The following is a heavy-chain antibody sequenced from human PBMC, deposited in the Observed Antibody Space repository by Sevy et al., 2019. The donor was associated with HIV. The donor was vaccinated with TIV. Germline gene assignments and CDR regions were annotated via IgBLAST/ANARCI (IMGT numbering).Heavy chain of an antibody. V-gene: IGHV3-21*01. CDR3: ARDTVVGATSGPNWFDP. J-gene: IGHJ5*02. CDR1: VFTFSSYS. Sequence: GGSLRLSCAASVFTFSSYSMNWVRQAPGKGLEWVSSISSSSSYIYYADSVKGRFTISRDNAKNSLYLQMNSLRAEDTAVYYCARDTVVGATSGPNWFDPWGQGTLVTVSS. CDR2: ISSSSSYI. D-gene: IGHD1-26*01.